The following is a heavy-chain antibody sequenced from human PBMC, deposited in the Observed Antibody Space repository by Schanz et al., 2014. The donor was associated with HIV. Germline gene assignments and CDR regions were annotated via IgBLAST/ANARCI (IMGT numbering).Heavy chain of an antibody. CDR3: TKSRGDAWPDGVDL. V-gene: IGHV3-33*06. D-gene: IGHD4-17*01. Sequence: QVQLVESGGGVVQPGRSLRLSCAASGFTFSSFGMHWVRQAPGKGLEWVAVIWNDGTSKYYADSVNGRFTISRDNSKTRLYPQMHSLRAEDAAVYCWTKSRGDAWPDGVDLWGPGAGLTGSS. CDR2: IWNDGTSK. J-gene: IGHJ6*02. CDR1: GFTFSSFG.